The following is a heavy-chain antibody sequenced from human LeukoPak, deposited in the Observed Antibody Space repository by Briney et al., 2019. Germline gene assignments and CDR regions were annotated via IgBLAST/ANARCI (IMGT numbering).Heavy chain of an antibody. CDR2: IYSGGST. V-gene: IGHV3-66*02. CDR1: GLTVSSNY. J-gene: IGHJ4*02. CDR3: ARDMRRGYYDC. Sequence: GGSLRLSCAASGLTVSSNYMSWVRQAPGKGLEWVSVIYSGGSTYYADSVKGRFTISRDNSKNTLYLQMNSLRAEDTAVYYCARDMRRGYYDCWGQGTLVTVSS. D-gene: IGHD3-22*01.